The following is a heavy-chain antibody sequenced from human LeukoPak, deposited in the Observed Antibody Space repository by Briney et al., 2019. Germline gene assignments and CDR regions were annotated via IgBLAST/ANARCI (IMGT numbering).Heavy chain of an antibody. Sequence: SETLSLTCTVSGGSISSSSYYWGWIRQPPGKGLEWIGHSYSSGNTNYNPSLKSRVTISIDTSKNHFSLRLRSVTAADTAVYYCASHSGSYCTHGVCSNDAFDIWGQGTMVTVSS. CDR3: ASHSGSYCTHGVCSNDAFDI. J-gene: IGHJ3*02. CDR2: SYSSGNT. V-gene: IGHV4-61*05. CDR1: GGSISSSSYY. D-gene: IGHD2-8*01.